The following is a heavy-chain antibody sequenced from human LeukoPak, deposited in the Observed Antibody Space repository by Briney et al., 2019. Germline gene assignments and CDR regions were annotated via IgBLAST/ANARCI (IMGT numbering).Heavy chain of an antibody. CDR2: INPNSGGT. J-gene: IGHJ5*02. CDR1: GYTFTGYY. V-gene: IGHV1-2*02. CDR3: ARDPYSGYDYEASWFDP. D-gene: IGHD5-12*01. Sequence: ASVKVSCKASGYTFTGYYMHWVRQAPGQGLEWMGWINPNSGGTNYAQKFQGRVTMTRDTSISTAYMELSSLRSEDTAVYYCARDPYSGYDYEASWFDPWGQGTLVTVSS.